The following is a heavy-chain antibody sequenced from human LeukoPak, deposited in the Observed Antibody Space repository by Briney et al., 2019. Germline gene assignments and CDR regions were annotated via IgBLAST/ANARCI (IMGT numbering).Heavy chain of an antibody. V-gene: IGHV4-61*02. J-gene: IGHJ6*03. D-gene: IGHD5-12*01. CDR1: GGSISSGSHY. Sequence: PSETLSLTCTVSGGSISSGSHYWSWIRQPAGKGLEWIGRIYTSGSTNYNPSLKSRVTISVDTSKNQFSLKLSSVTAADTAVYYCARVGGIVATGVLGYMDVWGKGTTVTISS. CDR2: IYTSGST. CDR3: ARVGGIVATGVLGYMDV.